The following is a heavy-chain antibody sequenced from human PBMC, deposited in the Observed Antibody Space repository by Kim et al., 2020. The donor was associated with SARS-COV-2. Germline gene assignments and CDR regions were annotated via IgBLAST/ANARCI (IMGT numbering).Heavy chain of an antibody. CDR2: ISSSSSNI. Sequence: GGSLRLSCAASGFTFSSYSMNWVRQAPGKGLEWVSSISSSSSNIYYADSVKGRFPISTDNAKNSLYLQMNSLRAEDTAVYYGARIQKGGEFRYYGMDVCGHGATVTPSS. CDR1: GFTFSSYS. J-gene: IGHJ6*02. V-gene: IGHV3-21*01. D-gene: IGHD3-10*01. CDR3: ARIQKGGEFRYYGMDV.